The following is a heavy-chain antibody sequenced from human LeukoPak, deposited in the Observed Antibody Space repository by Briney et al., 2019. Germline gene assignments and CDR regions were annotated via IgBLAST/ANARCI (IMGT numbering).Heavy chain of an antibody. Sequence: GAPVKVSCKASGYTFSSYGINWVRQAPGQGLEWMGWISAYNGNTNYAQKFQGRVTVTRDTSTSTAYMEVRSLRSDDTAVYFCARDGVPAAVSCPGRFDPWGQGTLVTVSS. CDR2: ISAYNGNT. V-gene: IGHV1-18*01. CDR1: GYTFSSYG. D-gene: IGHD2-2*01. CDR3: ARDGVPAAVSCPGRFDP. J-gene: IGHJ5*02.